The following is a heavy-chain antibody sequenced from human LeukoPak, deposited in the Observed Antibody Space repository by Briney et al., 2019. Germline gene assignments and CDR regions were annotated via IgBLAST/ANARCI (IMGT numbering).Heavy chain of an antibody. J-gene: IGHJ4*02. CDR1: GFIFTNYN. CDR2: ISGGSTYI. Sequence: GSXRLSCAASGFIFTNYNFNWVRQAPGKXXEWVSSISGGSTYIYYAESVRGRFTISRDNAKNSLYLQMDSLRAEDTAVYYCARTLRYFDWLFIFDFWGQGSLVTVSS. D-gene: IGHD3-9*01. V-gene: IGHV3-21*01. CDR3: ARTLRYFDWLFIFDF.